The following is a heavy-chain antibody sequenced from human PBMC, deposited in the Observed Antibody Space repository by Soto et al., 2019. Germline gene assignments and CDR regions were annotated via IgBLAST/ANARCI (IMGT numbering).Heavy chain of an antibody. V-gene: IGHV4-61*01. D-gene: IGHD2-2*01. J-gene: IGHJ6*02. CDR2: IYSGGST. Sequence: PSETLSLTCTVSGGFVNRDTHSWSWIRQTPGKRLEWIGFIYSGGSTKNPSLGSRVTMSVDTPKKQFSRKLRSVIVGDTAVYHCARFVRSCSATTCSTPADVWGQGMTVTVSS. CDR1: GGFVNRDTHS. CDR3: ARFVRSCSATTCSTPADV.